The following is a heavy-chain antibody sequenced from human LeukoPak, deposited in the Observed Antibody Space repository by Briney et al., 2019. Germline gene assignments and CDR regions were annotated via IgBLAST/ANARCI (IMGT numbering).Heavy chain of an antibody. CDR2: ISTSGGST. CDR1: GFTFSSYA. D-gene: IGHD3-22*01. Sequence: GRSPRLSCAASGFTFSSYAMSWVRQAPGKGLEWVSVISTSGGSTYYADSVKGRFTISRDNSKNTLYLQMDSLRAEDTAVYYCAKARSGYSTDAFDIWGQGTMVTVSS. V-gene: IGHV3-23*01. J-gene: IGHJ3*02. CDR3: AKARSGYSTDAFDI.